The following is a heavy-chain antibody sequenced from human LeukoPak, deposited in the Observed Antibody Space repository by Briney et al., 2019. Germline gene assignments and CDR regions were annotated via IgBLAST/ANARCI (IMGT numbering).Heavy chain of an antibody. Sequence: GGSLRLSCAASGFSFDDYVMHWVWQVPGRGLEWVSGISWNSANVGYADSVKGRFTISRDNAKNSLYLQMNSLRVEDTALYYCVKDIRSGFYSGGCFDPWGQGTPVTVSS. CDR3: VKDIRSGFYSGGCFDP. CDR2: ISWNSANV. V-gene: IGHV3-9*01. CDR1: GFSFDDYV. D-gene: IGHD1-26*01. J-gene: IGHJ5*02.